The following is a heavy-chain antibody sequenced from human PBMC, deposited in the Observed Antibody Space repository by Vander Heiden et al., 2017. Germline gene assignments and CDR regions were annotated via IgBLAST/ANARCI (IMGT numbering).Heavy chain of an antibody. V-gene: IGHV2-5*01. CDR1: GFSLITGGVA. CDR3: AHRQVSSFDY. Sequence: QITLKESGPTLVKPTQTLTLTCTLSGFSLITGGVAVGWIRQPPGKALEWLALIYGNDDKRYSPSLKSRLTITKDTSKNQVVLSMTNMDPVDTATYYCAHRQVSSFDYWGQGALVTVSS. CDR2: IYGNDDK. D-gene: IGHD6-6*01. J-gene: IGHJ4*02.